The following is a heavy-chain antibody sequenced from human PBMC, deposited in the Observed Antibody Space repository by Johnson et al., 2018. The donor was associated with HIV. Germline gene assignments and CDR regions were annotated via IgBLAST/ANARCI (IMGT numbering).Heavy chain of an antibody. D-gene: IGHD3-10*01. CDR2: ISGSGSII. V-gene: IGHV3-11*04. Sequence: QVQLVESGGGLVKPGGSLKLSCAVSGFTFSDHYMSWIRQTPGKGLQWVSYISGSGSIIYSTDSVQGRFTISRDNAKSSVYLQMNSLRAEDTAVYYCARRGLANAFDIWGQGTMVTVSS. CDR1: GFTFSDHY. CDR3: ARRGLANAFDI. J-gene: IGHJ3*02.